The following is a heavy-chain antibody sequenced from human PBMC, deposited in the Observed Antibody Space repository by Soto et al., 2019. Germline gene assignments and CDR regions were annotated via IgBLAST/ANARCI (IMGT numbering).Heavy chain of an antibody. V-gene: IGHV3-53*01. CDR2: IYSGGST. Sequence: GGALRLSCAASGFTVRSNYMSWVRQAPGKGLEWVSVIYSGGSTYYADSVKGRFTISRDNSKNTLYLQMNSLRAEDTAVYYCARGYCSGGSCSVYAFDIWGQGTMVTVSS. CDR3: ARGYCSGGSCSVYAFDI. J-gene: IGHJ3*02. D-gene: IGHD2-15*01. CDR1: GFTVRSNY.